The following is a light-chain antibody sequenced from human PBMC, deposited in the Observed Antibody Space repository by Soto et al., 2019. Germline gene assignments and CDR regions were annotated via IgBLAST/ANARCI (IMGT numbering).Light chain of an antibody. J-gene: IGLJ2*01. CDR2: EVT. CDR1: SSDIGGYDH. CDR3: SSYTTSDTLI. V-gene: IGLV2-8*01. Sequence: QSALTQPPSASGSPGQSVTISCTGTSSDIGGYDHVSWYQQHPGKAPKVMIYEVTKRPSGVPDRFSGSKAGNTASLTVFGLQAEDEADYYCSSYTTSDTLIFGGGTKLTVL.